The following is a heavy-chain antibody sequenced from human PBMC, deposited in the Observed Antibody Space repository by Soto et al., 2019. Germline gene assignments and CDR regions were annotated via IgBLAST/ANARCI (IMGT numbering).Heavy chain of an antibody. CDR2: IIPIFGTA. Sequence: SVKVSCKASGGTFSSYAISWVRQAPGQGLEWMGGIIPIFGTANYAQKFQGRVTITADESTSTAYMELSSLRSEDTAVYYCARGYCSSTSCHTLGLIIPEGRETAKYGMDVCGPRTTVTVSS. V-gene: IGHV1-69*13. D-gene: IGHD2-2*02. CDR1: GGTFSSYA. CDR3: ARGYCSSTSCHTLGLIIPEGRETAKYGMDV. J-gene: IGHJ6*02.